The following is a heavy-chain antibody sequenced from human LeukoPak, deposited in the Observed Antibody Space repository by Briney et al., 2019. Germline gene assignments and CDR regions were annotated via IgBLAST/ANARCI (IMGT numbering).Heavy chain of an antibody. V-gene: IGHV4-59*01. CDR1: GGSISSYY. D-gene: IGHD2-2*01. CDR3: ARAKQGDCSSTSCYFGYYYYYIDV. CDR2: IYYSGST. J-gene: IGHJ6*03. Sequence: SETLSLTCTVSGGSISSYYWSWIRQPPGKGLEWIGYIYYSGSTNYNPSLKSRVTISVDTSKNQFSLKLSSVTAADTAVYYCARAKQGDCSSTSCYFGYYYYYIDVWGKGTTVTVSS.